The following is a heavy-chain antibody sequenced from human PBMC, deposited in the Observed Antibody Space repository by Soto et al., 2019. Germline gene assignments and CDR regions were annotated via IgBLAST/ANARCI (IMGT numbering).Heavy chain of an antibody. CDR1: GGSISSYY. Sequence: QVQLQESGPGLVKPSETMSLSCTVSGGSISSYYWSWFRQSPGKRIEWIGYVHHSWGSSYNPSLQSRVAILLDTSKSQFSLTVTSVTATDTAVYSCARQGFGPLHGLVDVWGQGTTVTVSS. V-gene: IGHV4-59*08. CDR2: VHHSWGS. CDR3: ARQGFGPLHGLVDV. D-gene: IGHD3-10*01. J-gene: IGHJ6*02.